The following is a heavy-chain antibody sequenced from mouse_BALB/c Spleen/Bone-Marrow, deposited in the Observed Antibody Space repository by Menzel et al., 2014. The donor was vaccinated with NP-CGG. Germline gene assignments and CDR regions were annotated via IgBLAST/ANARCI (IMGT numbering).Heavy chain of an antibody. Sequence: QVQLQQPAAELARPGASVKMSCKASGYTFXSYTMHWVKQRPGQGLEWIGYINPSSGYTEYNQKFKDKTTLTADKSSSTAYMQLSSLTSEDSAVYYCAYWDLAYWGQGTLVTVSA. CDR2: INPSSGYT. D-gene: IGHD4-1*01. CDR3: AYWDLAY. V-gene: IGHV1-4*02. CDR1: GYTFXSYT. J-gene: IGHJ3*01.